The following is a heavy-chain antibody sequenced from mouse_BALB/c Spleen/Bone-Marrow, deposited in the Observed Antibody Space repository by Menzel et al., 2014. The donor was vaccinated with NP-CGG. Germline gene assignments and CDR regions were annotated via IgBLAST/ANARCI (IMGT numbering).Heavy chain of an antibody. CDR1: GYTFTSYW. J-gene: IGHJ4*01. V-gene: IGHV1S22*01. Sequence: GSELVRPGASVKLSCKASGYTFTSYWMHWVKQRPGQGLEWIGNIYPGSGSTNYDEKFKNKATLTVDTSSSTAYMQLSSLTSEDSAVYYCTRSPVTTVVAETMDYWGQGTSVTVSS. CDR2: IYPGSGST. CDR3: TRSPVTTVVAETMDY. D-gene: IGHD1-1*01.